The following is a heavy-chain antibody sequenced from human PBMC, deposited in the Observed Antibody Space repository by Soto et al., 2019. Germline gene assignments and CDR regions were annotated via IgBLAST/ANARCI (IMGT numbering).Heavy chain of an antibody. V-gene: IGHV3-33*01. Sequence: GGSLRLSCAASGFTFSSYGMHWVRQAPGKGLEWVAVIWYDGSNKYYADSVKGRFTISRDNSKNTLYLQMNSLRAEDTAVYYCARDIKAFDIVVVVAAPEPLSPGAPDYWGQGTLVTVSS. J-gene: IGHJ4*02. CDR2: IWYDGSNK. CDR1: GFTFSSYG. D-gene: IGHD2-15*01. CDR3: ARDIKAFDIVVVVAAPEPLSPGAPDY.